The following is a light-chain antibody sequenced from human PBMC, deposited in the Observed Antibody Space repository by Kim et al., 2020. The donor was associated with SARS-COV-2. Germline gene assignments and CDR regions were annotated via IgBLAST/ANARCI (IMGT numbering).Light chain of an antibody. CDR1: GRDIGCDNY. CDR3: SSWTSSNTWV. V-gene: IGLV2-14*04. Sequence: GQSITMSRAATGRDIGCDNYCSWYQQCPGKAHKLMIYDVTKRPSGVSSRFSGSKSGNTASLTISGLQAEDEADYYCSSWTSSNTWVFGGGTQLTVL. CDR2: DVT. J-gene: IGLJ3*02.